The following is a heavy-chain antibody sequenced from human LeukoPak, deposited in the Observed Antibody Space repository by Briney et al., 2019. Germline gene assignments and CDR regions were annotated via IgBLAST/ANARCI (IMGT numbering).Heavy chain of an antibody. CDR1: GYTFTGYY. Sequence: GASVKISCKASGYTFTGYYMHWVRQAPGQGLEWMGWINPNSGGTNYAQKFQGRVTMTRDTSISTAYMELSRLRSDGTAVYYCARDAAGYDLGVDYWGQGTLVTVPS. D-gene: IGHD5-12*01. CDR2: INPNSGGT. CDR3: ARDAAGYDLGVDY. V-gene: IGHV1-2*02. J-gene: IGHJ4*02.